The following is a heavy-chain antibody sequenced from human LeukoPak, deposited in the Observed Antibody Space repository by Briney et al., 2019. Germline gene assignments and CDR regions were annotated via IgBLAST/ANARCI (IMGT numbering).Heavy chain of an antibody. J-gene: IGHJ6*03. D-gene: IGHD3-10*01. CDR2: IYHSGST. CDR3: ARLITMVRGVKARNLYYMDV. V-gene: IGHV4-4*02. CDR1: GGSISSSNW. Sequence: PSGTLPLTCAVSGGSISSSNWWSWVRQPPGKGLEWIGEIYHSGSTNYNPSLKSRVTISVDKSKNQFSLKLSSVTAADTAVYYCARLITMVRGVKARNLYYMDVWGKGTTVTISS.